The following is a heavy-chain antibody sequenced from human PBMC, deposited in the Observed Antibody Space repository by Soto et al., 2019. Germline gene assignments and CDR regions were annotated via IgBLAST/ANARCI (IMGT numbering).Heavy chain of an antibody. CDR3: ARDRGYYDFWSGYGGYYGMDV. CDR1: GYTFTSYG. CDR2: ISAYNGNT. V-gene: IGHV1-18*01. J-gene: IGHJ6*02. D-gene: IGHD3-3*01. Sequence: ASVKVSCKASGYTFTSYGISWVRQAPGQGLEWMGWISAYNGNTNYAQKLQGRVTMTTDTSTSTAYMELRSLRSDDTAVYYCARDRGYYDFWSGYGGYYGMDVWGQGTTVTVSS.